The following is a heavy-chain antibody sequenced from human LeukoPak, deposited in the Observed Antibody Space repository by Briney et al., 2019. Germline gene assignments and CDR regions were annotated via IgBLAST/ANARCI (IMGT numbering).Heavy chain of an antibody. CDR2: IYYSGST. CDR1: GGSISSYY. J-gene: IGHJ4*02. V-gene: IGHV4-59*08. D-gene: IGHD6-19*01. Sequence: SETLSLTCTVSGGSISSYYWSWIRQPPGKGLEWIGYIYYSGSTNYNPSLKSRVTISVDTSKNQFSLKLSSVTAADTAVYYCARTPGYSSGWYEDWGQGTLVTVSS. CDR3: ARTPGYSSGWYED.